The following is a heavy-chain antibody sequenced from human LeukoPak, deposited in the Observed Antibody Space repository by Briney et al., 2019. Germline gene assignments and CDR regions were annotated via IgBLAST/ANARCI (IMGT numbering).Heavy chain of an antibody. V-gene: IGHV4-59*08. CDR3: ARQAPTYSSSWYYFDY. Sequence: SETLSLTCTVSGGSISSYYWSWIRQPPGKGLEWIGYIYYSGSTNYNPSLKSRVTISVDTSKNQFSLKLSSVTAADTAVYYCARQAPTYSSSWYYFDYWGRGTLVTVSS. D-gene: IGHD6-13*01. CDR1: GGSISSYY. CDR2: IYYSGST. J-gene: IGHJ4*02.